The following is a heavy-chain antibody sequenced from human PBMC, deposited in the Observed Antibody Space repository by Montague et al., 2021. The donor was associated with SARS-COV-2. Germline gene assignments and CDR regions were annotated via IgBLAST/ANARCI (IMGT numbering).Heavy chain of an antibody. CDR1: GGSISSYY. CDR2: IYYSGST. D-gene: IGHD3-9*01. J-gene: IGHJ3*02. CDR3: ARTYYDILTGYYNRGAFDI. Sequence: SETLSLTCTVSGGSISSYYWSWIRQPPGKGLEWIGCIYYSGSTNYNPSLKSRVTISVDTSKNQFPLKLSSVTAADTAVYYCARTYYDILTGYYNRGAFDIWGQGTMVTVSS. V-gene: IGHV4-59*08.